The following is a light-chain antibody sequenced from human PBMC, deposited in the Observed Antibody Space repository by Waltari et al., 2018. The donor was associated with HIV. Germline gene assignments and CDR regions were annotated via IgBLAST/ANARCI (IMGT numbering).Light chain of an antibody. Sequence: QSALTQPASVSGSPGQSITISCTGTSSDVGGYNLVSWYQQHPGKAPKLMIYEVSKRPSGCSNRFCGCKSGNTASLTISGLQAEDEADYYCCAYAGSTTYVIFGGGTKLTVL. J-gene: IGLJ2*01. V-gene: IGLV2-23*02. CDR3: CAYAGSTTYVI. CDR2: EVS. CDR1: SSDVGGYNL.